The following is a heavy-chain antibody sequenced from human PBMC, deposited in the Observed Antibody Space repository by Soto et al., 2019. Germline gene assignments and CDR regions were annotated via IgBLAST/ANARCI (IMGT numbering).Heavy chain of an antibody. CDR1: GFTFSNYW. CDR3: ARVRYYHDVSGYRWFDP. J-gene: IGHJ5*02. V-gene: IGHV3-7*05. CDR2: IKQDGSVK. Sequence: EVQLVESGGGLVKPGGSLRLSCVASGFTFSNYWMTWVRQAPGKGLAWVANIKQDGSVKWYVDSVKGRFTVSRDNGENKLYLQTNSLRAEDTAVDYCARVRYYHDVSGYRWFDPWGQGTLVTVSS. D-gene: IGHD3-22*01.